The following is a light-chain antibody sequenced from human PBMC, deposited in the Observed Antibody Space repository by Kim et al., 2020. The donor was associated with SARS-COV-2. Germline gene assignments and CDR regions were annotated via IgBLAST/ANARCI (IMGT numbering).Light chain of an antibody. J-gene: IGKJ5*01. V-gene: IGKV3-20*01. Sequence: LSPGDRATLSCRAGHSLYNNYLAWYQQKPGQAPRLLIYGASNRATGIPDRFSGSGSGTHFTLTISRLELEDFAVYYCQQHDSSTTFGQGTRLEIK. CDR1: HSLYNNY. CDR2: GAS. CDR3: QQHDSSTT.